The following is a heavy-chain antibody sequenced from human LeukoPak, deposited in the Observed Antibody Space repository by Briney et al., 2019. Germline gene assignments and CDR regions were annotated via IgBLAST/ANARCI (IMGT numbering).Heavy chain of an antibody. CDR2: ISSNGGST. Sequence: GGSLRLSCAASGFTFSSHAMSWVRQAPGKGLEWVSGISSNGGSTGYADSVKGRFTISRDNSKNTLYLQMNSLRAEDAAVYYCATRGYSSGWYQYYFDYWGQGTLVTVSS. J-gene: IGHJ4*02. V-gene: IGHV3-23*01. CDR1: GFTFSSHA. D-gene: IGHD6-19*01. CDR3: ATRGYSSGWYQYYFDY.